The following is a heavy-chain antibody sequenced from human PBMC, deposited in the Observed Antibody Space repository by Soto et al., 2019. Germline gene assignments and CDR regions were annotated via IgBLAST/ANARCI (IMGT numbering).Heavy chain of an antibody. V-gene: IGHV4-4*02. CDR2: IYYSGSV. CDR1: SDSISRSHW. Sequence: PSETLSLTCAVSSDSISRSHWLTWVRQTPGKGREWLGDIYYSGSVYYNPSLRSRISISVDKSNNHFSLNLTSVTAADTAVYYCARQGTRLRPIITIVAASTFDMWGQGTTVTVSS. CDR3: ARQGTRLRPIITIVAASTFDM. J-gene: IGHJ3*02. D-gene: IGHD3-10*01.